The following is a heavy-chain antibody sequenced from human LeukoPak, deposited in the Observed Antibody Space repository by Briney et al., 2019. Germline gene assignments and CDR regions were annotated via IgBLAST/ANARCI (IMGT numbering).Heavy chain of an antibody. D-gene: IGHD3-10*01. CDR3: AKSYVGVRGLFDY. CDR2: ISGSGDST. Sequence: PGGSLRLSCAASGFIFSSYAMGWVRRAPGKGLEWVSAISGSGDSTYYAGSVKGRFTISRDTSKNTLFLQMNSLRAEDTAVYYCAKSYVGVRGLFDYWGQGTLVTVSS. CDR1: GFIFSSYA. J-gene: IGHJ4*02. V-gene: IGHV3-23*01.